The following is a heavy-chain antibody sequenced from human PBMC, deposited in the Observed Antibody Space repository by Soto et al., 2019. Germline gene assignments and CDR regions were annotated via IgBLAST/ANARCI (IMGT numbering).Heavy chain of an antibody. CDR1: GFTVSSNY. Sequence: PGGSLRLSCAASGFTVSSNYMSWVRQAPGKGLEWVSVIYSGGSTYYADSVRGRFTISRDNSKNTLYLQMNSLRAEDTAVYYCARGIAARHWDYYYYGMDVWGQGTTVTVSS. J-gene: IGHJ6*02. D-gene: IGHD6-6*01. CDR2: IYSGGST. CDR3: ARGIAARHWDYYYYGMDV. V-gene: IGHV3-53*01.